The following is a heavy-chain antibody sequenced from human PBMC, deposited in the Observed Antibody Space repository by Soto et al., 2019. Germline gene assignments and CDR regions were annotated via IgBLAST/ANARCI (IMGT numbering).Heavy chain of an antibody. D-gene: IGHD4-4*01. CDR2: IYYSGST. J-gene: IGHJ6*03. V-gene: IGHV4-59*01. CDR1: GGSISSYY. Sequence: SETLSLTCTVSGGSISSYYWSWIRQPPGKGLEWIGYIYYSGSTNYNPSLKSRVTISVDTSKNQFSLKLNSVTAADTAVYYCARVCTVTTDYYYYYMDVWGKGTTVTVS. CDR3: ARVCTVTTDYYYYYMDV.